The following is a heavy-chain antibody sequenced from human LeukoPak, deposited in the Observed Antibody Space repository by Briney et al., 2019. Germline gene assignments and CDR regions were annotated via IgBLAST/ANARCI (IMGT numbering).Heavy chain of an antibody. CDR2: ISYDGSNK. CDR1: GFTFSSYG. J-gene: IGHJ4*02. V-gene: IGHV3-30*18. CDR3: AKVSRERITTIVPPDY. Sequence: PGGSLRLSCAASGFTFSSYGMLWVRQAPVKALEWVAVISYDGSNKYYADSVKGRFTISRDNSKNTLYLQMNSLRAEDTAVYYCAKVSRERITTIVPPDYWGQGTLVTVSS. D-gene: IGHD3-22*01.